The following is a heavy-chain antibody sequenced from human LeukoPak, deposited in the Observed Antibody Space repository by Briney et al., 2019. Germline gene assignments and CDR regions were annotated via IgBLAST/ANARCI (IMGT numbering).Heavy chain of an antibody. CDR2: INPNSGGT. J-gene: IGHJ4*02. CDR3: ARASGWYSSGY. CDR1: GYTFTGSY. Sequence: ASVKVSCKASGYTFTGSYMHWVRQAPGQGLEWMGWINPNSGGTKYAQKFQGRVTLTKDTSINTAYMELSGLTSDDTAVYYCARASGWYSSGYWGQGTLVTVSS. D-gene: IGHD6-19*01. V-gene: IGHV1-2*02.